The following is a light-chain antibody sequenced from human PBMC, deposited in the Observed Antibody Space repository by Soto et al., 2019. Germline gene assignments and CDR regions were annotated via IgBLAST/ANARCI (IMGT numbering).Light chain of an antibody. Sequence: ETVMTQSPATLSASPGESATLSCRASQSVNSDLAWYQQKPGQAPRLLIYGASTGATGVPARFSGSGSGTEFTLTISSLQSEDFAIYYCQQYNNWPLTFGGGTKVEI. CDR2: GAS. J-gene: IGKJ4*01. CDR1: QSVNSD. V-gene: IGKV3-15*01. CDR3: QQYNNWPLT.